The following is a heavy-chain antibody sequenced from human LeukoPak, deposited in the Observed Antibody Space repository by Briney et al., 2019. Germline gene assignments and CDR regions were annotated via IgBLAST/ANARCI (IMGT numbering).Heavy chain of an antibody. D-gene: IGHD4-17*01. CDR2: IIPIFGTA. Sequence: SVKVSCKASGGTFSSYAISWVRQAPGQGLEWMGGIIPIFGTANYAQKFQGRVTITADKSTSTAYMELSSLRSEDTAVYYCAREGGDYGDYPDAFDIWGQGTMVTVSS. CDR3: AREGGDYGDYPDAFDI. J-gene: IGHJ3*02. CDR1: GGTFSSYA. V-gene: IGHV1-69*06.